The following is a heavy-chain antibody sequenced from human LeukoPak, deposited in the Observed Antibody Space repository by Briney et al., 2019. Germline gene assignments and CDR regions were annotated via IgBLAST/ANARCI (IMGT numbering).Heavy chain of an antibody. V-gene: IGHV1-8*01. Sequence: ASEKVSCKASGYTFTTYDINWVRQATGQGLEWLGWMNPNSGNTNYAQKLQGRVTMTTDTSTSTAYMELSSLRSEDTAVYYCASGSRYCSSTSCPVLDYWGQGTLVTVSS. CDR3: ASGSRYCSSTSCPVLDY. J-gene: IGHJ4*02. CDR1: GYTFTTYD. D-gene: IGHD2-2*01. CDR2: MNPNSGNT.